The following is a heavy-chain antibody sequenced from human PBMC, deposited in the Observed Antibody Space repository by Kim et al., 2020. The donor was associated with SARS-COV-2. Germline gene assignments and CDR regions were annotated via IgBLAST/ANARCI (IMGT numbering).Heavy chain of an antibody. CDR3: ASGSYVAYYYYYGMDV. Sequence: ASVKVSCKASGYTFTSYDINWVRQATGQGLEWMGWMNPNSGNTGYAQKFQGRVTMTRNTSISTAYMELSSLRSEDTAVYYCASGSYVAYYYYYGMDVWGQGTTVTVSS. V-gene: IGHV1-8*01. CDR1: GYTFTSYD. D-gene: IGHD1-26*01. CDR2: MNPNSGNT. J-gene: IGHJ6*02.